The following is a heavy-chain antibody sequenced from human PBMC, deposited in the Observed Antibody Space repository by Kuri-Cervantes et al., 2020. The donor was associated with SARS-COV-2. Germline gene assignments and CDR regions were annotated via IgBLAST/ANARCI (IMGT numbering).Heavy chain of an antibody. V-gene: IGHV4-38-2*02. Sequence: SETLSLTCTVSGYSISSGYYWSWIRQPPGKGLEWIGEINHSGSTNYNPSLKSRVTISVDTSKNQFSLKLSSVTAADTAVYYCARALYLVDYWGQGTLVTVSS. J-gene: IGHJ4*02. D-gene: IGHD2-8*01. CDR1: GYSISSGYY. CDR3: ARALYLVDY. CDR2: INHSGST.